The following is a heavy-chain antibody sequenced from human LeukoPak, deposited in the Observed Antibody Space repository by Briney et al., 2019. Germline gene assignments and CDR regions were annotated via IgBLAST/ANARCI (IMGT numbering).Heavy chain of an antibody. D-gene: IGHD4-17*01. CDR3: ARMTYGDYILDY. CDR1: GGSVSSGSYY. CDR2: IYYSGST. J-gene: IGHJ4*02. V-gene: IGHV4-61*01. Sequence: SETLSLTCTVSGGSVSSGSYYWSWIRQPPGKGLEWIGYIYYSGSTNYNPSLKSRVTISVDTSKNQFSLKLSSVTAADTAVYYCARMTYGDYILDYWGQGTLVTVSS.